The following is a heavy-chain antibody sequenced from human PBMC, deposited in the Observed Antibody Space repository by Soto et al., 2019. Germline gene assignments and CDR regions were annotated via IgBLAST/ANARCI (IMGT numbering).Heavy chain of an antibody. Sequence: EVQLLESGGGLVQPGGSLRLSCAASGFTFSRFDMSWVRQAPGKGLEWVSAIGSRGDSTYYADSVKGRFTISRDNSKNTLYLQMNSLRAEDTAVYYCAKDLIYGYNSGRPFDSWGQGTLVTVSS. D-gene: IGHD6-19*01. CDR3: AKDLIYGYNSGRPFDS. CDR1: GFTFSRFD. CDR2: IGSRGDST. V-gene: IGHV3-23*01. J-gene: IGHJ4*02.